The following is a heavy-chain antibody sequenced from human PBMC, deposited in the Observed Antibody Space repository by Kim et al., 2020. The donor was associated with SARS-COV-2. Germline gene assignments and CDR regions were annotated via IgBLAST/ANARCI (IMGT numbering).Heavy chain of an antibody. CDR1: GGTFSSYA. CDR2: IIPIFGAA. Sequence: SVKVSCKASGGTFSSYAISWVRQAPGQGLEWMGGIIPIFGAAYYAPKFQGRVTITAVESTSTAYMELSSLRSEATAVYYCARSYDSRYYYGMDVWGQGTTVTVSS. CDR3: ARSYDSRYYYGMDV. D-gene: IGHD3-22*01. V-gene: IGHV1-69*13. J-gene: IGHJ6*02.